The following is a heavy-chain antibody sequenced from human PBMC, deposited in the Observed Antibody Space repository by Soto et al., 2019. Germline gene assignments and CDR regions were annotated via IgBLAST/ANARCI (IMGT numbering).Heavy chain of an antibody. V-gene: IGHV3-7*01. CDR1: GFTFSSYW. Sequence: GSLRLSCAASGFTFSSYWMSWFRQAPGKGLEWVANKKQDGSEKYYVDSVKGRFTITRDNAKNSLYLQMNSLRAEDTAVYYCAKDVSEYYYDSSGYHVYFDYWGQGTLVTVSS. D-gene: IGHD3-22*01. CDR2: KKQDGSEK. J-gene: IGHJ4*02. CDR3: AKDVSEYYYDSSGYHVYFDY.